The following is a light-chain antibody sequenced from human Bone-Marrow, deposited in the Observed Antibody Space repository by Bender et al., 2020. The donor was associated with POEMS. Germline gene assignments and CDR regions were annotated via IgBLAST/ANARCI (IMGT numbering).Light chain of an antibody. J-gene: IGLJ1*01. CDR3: NSYTNYVEV. CDR2: DVS. V-gene: IGLV2-14*03. CDR1: NTDLGPHSV. Sequence: QSALTQPASVSESPGQSITVSCTGDNTDLGPHSVVSWYQQHPGRVPKLMIYDVSNRASGVSIRFSGSKSGNTASLTISGLQAEDEADYYCNSYTNYVEVFGTGTKVTVL.